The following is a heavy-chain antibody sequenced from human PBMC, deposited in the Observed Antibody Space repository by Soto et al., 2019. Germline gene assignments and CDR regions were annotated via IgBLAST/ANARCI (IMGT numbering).Heavy chain of an antibody. Sequence: ASVKVSCKPSGYTFTRNGISWVRQAPGQGHEWMGWISPKSGSIKYAQKFQGRVIMTTDTSTSTAYMELRSLRSDDTAVYYCVKDRDSNSWPSRDVWGPGTTVTVSS. CDR3: VKDRDSNSWPSRDV. J-gene: IGHJ6*02. CDR1: GYTFTRNG. D-gene: IGHD3-22*01. V-gene: IGHV1-18*01. CDR2: ISPKSGSI.